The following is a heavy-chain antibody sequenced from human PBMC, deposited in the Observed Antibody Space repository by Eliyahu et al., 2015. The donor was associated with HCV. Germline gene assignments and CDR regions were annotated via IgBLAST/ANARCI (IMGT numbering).Heavy chain of an antibody. Sequence: QLQLQESGPGLVKPSETLSLTCTVSGGSISSASHYWGWIRQPPGKGLEWIGNVYYSGSTYYNPSLKSRVTISVDTIKNQFSLKLSSVTAADTAVYYCARRGDCSGGSCFVWFDPWGQGTLVTVSS. V-gene: IGHV4-39*01. CDR3: ARRGDCSGGSCFVWFDP. CDR2: VYYSGST. J-gene: IGHJ5*02. CDR1: GGSISSASHY. D-gene: IGHD2-15*01.